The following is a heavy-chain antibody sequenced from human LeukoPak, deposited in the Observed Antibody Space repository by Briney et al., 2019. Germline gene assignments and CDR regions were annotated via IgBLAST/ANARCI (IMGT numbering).Heavy chain of an antibody. D-gene: IGHD6-13*01. CDR3: AKDQGSVAAAVSWFDP. V-gene: IGHV3-23*01. CDR1: GFTFSSYA. Sequence: GGSLRLSCAASGFTFSSYAMSLVRQAPGKGLEWVSAISGSGGSTYYADSVKGRFTISGDNSKNTLYLQMNSLRAEDTAVYYCAKDQGSVAAAVSWFDPWGQGTLVTVSS. CDR2: ISGSGGST. J-gene: IGHJ5*02.